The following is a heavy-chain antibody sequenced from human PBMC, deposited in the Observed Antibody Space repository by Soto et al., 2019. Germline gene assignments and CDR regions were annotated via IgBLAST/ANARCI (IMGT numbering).Heavy chain of an antibody. CDR1: GYTFTSYD. Sequence: ASVKVSCKASGYTFTSYDINWVRQATGQGLEWMGWMNPNSGNTGYAQKFQGRVTMTRNTSISTAYMELSSLRSEDTAVYYCARSYSSSWYSDPPLWGQGTLVTVSS. V-gene: IGHV1-8*01. CDR3: ARSYSSSWYSDPPL. D-gene: IGHD6-13*01. J-gene: IGHJ4*02. CDR2: MNPNSGNT.